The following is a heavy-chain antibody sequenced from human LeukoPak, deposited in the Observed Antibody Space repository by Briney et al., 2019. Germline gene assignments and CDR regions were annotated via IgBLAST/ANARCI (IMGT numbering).Heavy chain of an antibody. Sequence: PGGSLRLSCSASGFTFSRYAMHRVRQAPGKGLEYVSAISGNGGSTYYADSVKGRFTISRDNSRNTLHLQMSSLRVEDTAVYYCVKDSSSGSYFDYWGQGTLVTVSS. CDR2: ISGNGGST. D-gene: IGHD3-10*01. CDR3: VKDSSSGSYFDY. J-gene: IGHJ4*02. CDR1: GFTFSRYA. V-gene: IGHV3-64D*06.